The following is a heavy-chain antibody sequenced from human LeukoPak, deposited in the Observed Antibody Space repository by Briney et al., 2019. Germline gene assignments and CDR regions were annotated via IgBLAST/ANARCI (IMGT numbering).Heavy chain of an antibody. V-gene: IGHV3-7*01. Sequence: PGGALRLSCAGSGFTSSNYRMNWVRQAPGKGLARVGGIKEDGSEKYYVDSVRGRFTISRDNSKNTLYLQMNSLRAEDTAVYYCAKDREYYDILTGYYTPDYWGQGTLVTVSS. D-gene: IGHD3-9*01. J-gene: IGHJ4*02. CDR1: GFTSSNYR. CDR2: IKEDGSEK. CDR3: AKDREYYDILTGYYTPDY.